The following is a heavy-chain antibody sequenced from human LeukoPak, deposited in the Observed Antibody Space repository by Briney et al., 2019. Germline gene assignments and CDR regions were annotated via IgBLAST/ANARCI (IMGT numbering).Heavy chain of an antibody. CDR1: GFTFDDYA. J-gene: IGHJ4*02. Sequence: PGGSLRLACAASGFTFDDYAMHWVRQAPGKGLEWVSGISWNSGSIGYADSVKGRFTISRDNAKNSLYLQMSSLRAEDTALYYCAKDSYYDSSGPLDYWGQGTLVTVSS. V-gene: IGHV3-9*01. CDR3: AKDSYYDSSGPLDY. CDR2: ISWNSGSI. D-gene: IGHD3-22*01.